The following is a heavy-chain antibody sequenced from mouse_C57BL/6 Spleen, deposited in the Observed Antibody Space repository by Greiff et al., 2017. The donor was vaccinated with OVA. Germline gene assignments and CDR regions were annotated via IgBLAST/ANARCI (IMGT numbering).Heavy chain of an antibody. CDR1: GYTFTDYY. V-gene: IGHV1-76*01. J-gene: IGHJ3*01. CDR2: IYPGSGNT. CDR3: AREGNWDGFAY. D-gene: IGHD4-1*01. Sequence: VQLQQSGAELVRPGASVKLSCKASGYTFTDYYINWVKQRPGQGLEWIARIYPGSGNTYYNEKFKGKATLTAEKSSSTAYMQLSSLTSEDSAVYFCAREGNWDGFAYWGQGTLVTVSA.